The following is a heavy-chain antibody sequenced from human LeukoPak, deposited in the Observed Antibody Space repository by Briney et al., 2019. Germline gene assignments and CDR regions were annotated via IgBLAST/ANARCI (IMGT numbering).Heavy chain of an antibody. J-gene: IGHJ4*02. CDR2: IYTSGRT. CDR1: GGSISSGSYY. CDR3: AGAPTYYGSGDY. D-gene: IGHD3-10*01. V-gene: IGHV4-61*02. Sequence: PSETLSLTCTVSGGSISSGSYYWSWIRQPAGQGLEWIGRIYTSGRTNYNPSLKSRVTISVDTSKNQFSLKLSSVTAADTAVYYCAGAPTYYGSGDYWGQGTLVTVSS.